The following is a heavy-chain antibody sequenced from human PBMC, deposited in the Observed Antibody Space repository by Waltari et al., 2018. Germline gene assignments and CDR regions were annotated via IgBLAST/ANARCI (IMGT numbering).Heavy chain of an antibody. J-gene: IGHJ4*02. CDR1: GYTFTANY. D-gene: IGHD3-16*01. CDR3: ARGFGRRWFEY. V-gene: IGHV1-2*02. CDR2: INPKSGGT. Sequence: QVQLVQSGAEVKTPGASVRVSCKTSGYTFTANYMHWVRQAPGQGLEWVVWINPKSGGTNYAQKCQGRVTMTRDTPISTGYMQLSRLIADDTAVYYCARGFGRRWFEYWGQGTLVTVSS.